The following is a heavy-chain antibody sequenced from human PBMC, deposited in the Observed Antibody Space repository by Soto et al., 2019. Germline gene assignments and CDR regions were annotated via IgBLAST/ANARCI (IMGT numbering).Heavy chain of an antibody. Sequence: SETLSLTCAVYGGSFSGYYWSWIRQPPGKGLEWIGESNHSGSTNYIPSLKSRVTISVDTSKNQFSLKLSSVTAADTAVYYCARLSSNYGYYGLDVWGQGTTVTVSS. J-gene: IGHJ6*02. D-gene: IGHD2-2*01. CDR1: GGSFSGYY. CDR3: ARLSSNYGYYGLDV. CDR2: SNHSGST. V-gene: IGHV4-34*01.